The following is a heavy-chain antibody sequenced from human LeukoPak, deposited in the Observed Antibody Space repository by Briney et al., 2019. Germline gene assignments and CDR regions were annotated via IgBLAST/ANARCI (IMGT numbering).Heavy chain of an antibody. V-gene: IGHV3-30*04. D-gene: IGHD2-15*01. J-gene: IGHJ4*02. CDR1: GFTFSSYA. CDR3: ARDRSRYCSGGSCYTAFDY. Sequence: GGSLRLSCAASGFTFSSYAMHWVRQAPGKGLEWVAVISYGGSNKYYADSVKGRFTISRDNSKNTLYLQMNSLRAEDTAVYYCARDRSRYCSGGSCYTAFDYWGQGTLVTVSS. CDR2: ISYGGSNK.